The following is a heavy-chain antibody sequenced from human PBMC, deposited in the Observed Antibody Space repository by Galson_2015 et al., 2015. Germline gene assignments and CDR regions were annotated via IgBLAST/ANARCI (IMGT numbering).Heavy chain of an antibody. V-gene: IGHV1-69*13. CDR1: GGTFSSYA. J-gene: IGHJ6*03. Sequence: SVKVSCKASGGTFSSYAISWVRQAPGQGLEWMGGIIPIFGTANYAQKFQGRVTITADESTSTAYMELSSLRSEDTAVYYCARERDGYNWNKDYYYYMDVWGKGTTVTVSS. D-gene: IGHD1/OR15-1a*01. CDR3: ARERDGYNWNKDYYYYMDV. CDR2: IIPIFGTA.